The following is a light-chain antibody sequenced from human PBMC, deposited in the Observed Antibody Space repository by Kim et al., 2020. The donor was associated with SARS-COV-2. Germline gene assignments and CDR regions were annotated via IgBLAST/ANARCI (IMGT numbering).Light chain of an antibody. J-gene: IGKJ1*01. CDR3: QQSYSTPWT. CDR2: VAS. Sequence: ASVGERVSSRCRASKSISRNLNWYQQKAGKAPGLLLYVASNLQSRVPSRFSGSGSGRDFTLTISSLQPEDFATYYCQQSYSTPWTFGQGTKVDIK. V-gene: IGKV1-39*01. CDR1: KSISRN.